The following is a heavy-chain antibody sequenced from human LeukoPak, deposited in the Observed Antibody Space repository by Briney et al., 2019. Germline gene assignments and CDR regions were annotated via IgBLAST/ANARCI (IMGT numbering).Heavy chain of an antibody. CDR2: IYYSGST. D-gene: IGHD4-23*01. Sequence: SQTLSLTCTVSGGSISSGGYYWSWIRQHPGKGLEWIGYIYYSGSTYYNPSLKSRVTISVDTSKNQFSQKLSSVTAADTAVYYCARELRWKTYFDYWGQGTLVTVSS. CDR3: ARELRWKTYFDY. CDR1: GGSISSGGYY. J-gene: IGHJ4*02. V-gene: IGHV4-31*03.